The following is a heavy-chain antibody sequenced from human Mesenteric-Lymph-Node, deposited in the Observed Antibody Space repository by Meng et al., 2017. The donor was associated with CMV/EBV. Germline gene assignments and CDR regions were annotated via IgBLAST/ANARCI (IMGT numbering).Heavy chain of an antibody. V-gene: IGHV3-23*01. J-gene: IGHJ4*02. Sequence: ESLKISCTVSGFTFRSYAMSWVRQAPGKGLEWVSGISGSGASTLYADSVQGRFTISRDNTKNSLYLQMNSLRAEDTAVYYCARDLYYDFWSGQDDYWGQGTLVTVSS. CDR1: GFTFRSYA. CDR2: ISGSGAST. D-gene: IGHD3-3*01. CDR3: ARDLYYDFWSGQDDY.